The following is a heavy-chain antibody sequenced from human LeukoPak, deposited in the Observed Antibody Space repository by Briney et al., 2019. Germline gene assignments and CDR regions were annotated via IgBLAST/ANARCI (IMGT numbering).Heavy chain of an antibody. CDR1: GFTFSSYA. CDR2: ICGSGGST. Sequence: GGSLRLSCAASGFTFSSYAMSWVRQAPGKGLEWVSSICGSGGSTFYADSVEGRCTISRENSKNTLYLQMNSLRAEDTAVYYCAKDPRGPRGGRGYNWFDPWGQGTLVTVSS. D-gene: IGHD3-10*01. J-gene: IGHJ5*02. V-gene: IGHV3-23*01. CDR3: AKDPRGPRGGRGYNWFDP.